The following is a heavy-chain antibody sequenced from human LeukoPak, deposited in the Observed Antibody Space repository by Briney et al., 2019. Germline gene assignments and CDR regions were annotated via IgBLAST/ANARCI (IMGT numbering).Heavy chain of an antibody. J-gene: IGHJ4*02. CDR1: GFIFSNYW. D-gene: IGHD5/OR15-5a*01. CDR3: AKGGLRVTDY. Sequence: GGSLRLSCAASGFIFSNYWMHWVRQAPGKGLVWVSRVNNDGSSTTSADSVKGRFTISRDNAKNTLYLQMNSLRAEDTAVYYCAKGGLRVTDYWGQGTLVTVSS. V-gene: IGHV3-74*03. CDR2: VNNDGSST.